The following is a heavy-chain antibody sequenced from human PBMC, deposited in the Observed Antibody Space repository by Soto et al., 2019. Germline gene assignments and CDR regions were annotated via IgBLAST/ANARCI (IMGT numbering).Heavy chain of an antibody. CDR3: ASAHAPTLPLDY. CDR1: GGSIRNVY. J-gene: IGHJ4*01. Sequence: SETLSLTCNVSGGSIRNVYWTWIRQPLGKGQEWIGFIFHSGNAKYNPSLKSRVTISVDTSKNQFSLSLDSVTAADTVVYLCASAHAPTLPLDYWRQRTLVTISS. CDR2: IFHSGNA. V-gene: IGHV4-59*01. D-gene: IGHD2-21*02.